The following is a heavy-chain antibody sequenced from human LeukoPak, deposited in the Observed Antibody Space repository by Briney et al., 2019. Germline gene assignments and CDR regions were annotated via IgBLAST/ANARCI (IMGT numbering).Heavy chain of an antibody. V-gene: IGHV3-23*01. CDR2: ISGSGGST. CDR3: AIEGRWLQRGCLGD. D-gene: IGHD5-24*01. J-gene: IGHJ4*02. CDR1: GFTFSSYA. Sequence: PGGSLRLSCAASGFTFSSYAMYWVRQAPGKGLEWVSAISGSGGSTYYADSVKGRFTISRDNSKNTLYLQMNSLRAEDTAVYYCAIEGRWLQRGCLGDWGQGTLVTVSS.